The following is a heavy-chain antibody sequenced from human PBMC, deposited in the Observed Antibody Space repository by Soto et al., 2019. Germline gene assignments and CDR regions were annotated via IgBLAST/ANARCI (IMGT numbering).Heavy chain of an antibody. Sequence: QVQLVQSGAEVKKPGASVKVSCEASGYTFSGYYLHWVRQAPGLGLEWMGWIDPNSGGTNYAQKFQGRVTMTRDTSINTVYMELSRLTSDDTAVYYCTRRPIPGRFDYWGQGTLVTVSS. CDR3: TRRPIPGRFDY. V-gene: IGHV1-2*02. CDR1: GYTFSGYY. D-gene: IGHD1-26*01. J-gene: IGHJ4*02. CDR2: IDPNSGGT.